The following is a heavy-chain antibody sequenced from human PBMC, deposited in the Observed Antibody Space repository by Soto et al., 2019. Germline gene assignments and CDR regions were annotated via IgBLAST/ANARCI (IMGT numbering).Heavy chain of an antibody. V-gene: IGHV3-23*01. CDR2: ISNIGSST. Sequence: GGSLRLSCAASGFTFSSYAMSWVRQAPGKGLEWVSGISNIGSSTYYADSVKGRFTISRDNSKNTLYLQMNGLRAEDTAIYYCARGIAVAVAYYYGLDVWGQGTTVTVSS. CDR1: GFTFSSYA. CDR3: ARGIAVAVAYYYGLDV. J-gene: IGHJ6*02. D-gene: IGHD6-19*01.